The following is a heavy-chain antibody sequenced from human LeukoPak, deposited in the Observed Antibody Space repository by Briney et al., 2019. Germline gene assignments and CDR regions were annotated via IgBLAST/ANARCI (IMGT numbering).Heavy chain of an antibody. Sequence: GRSLRLSCAASGFTFSSYGVHWVRQAPGKGLEWVAVISHDGSKKYYADSVKGRFTISRDNSKNTLYLQMNSLRDGDTAVYYCAKDPYSGSFEYFQHWGQGTLVTVSS. D-gene: IGHD1-26*01. J-gene: IGHJ1*01. V-gene: IGHV3-30*18. CDR2: ISHDGSKK. CDR1: GFTFSSYG. CDR3: AKDPYSGSFEYFQH.